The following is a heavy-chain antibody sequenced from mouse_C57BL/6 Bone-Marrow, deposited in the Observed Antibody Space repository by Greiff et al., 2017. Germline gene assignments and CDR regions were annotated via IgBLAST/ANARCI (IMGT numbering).Heavy chain of an antibody. V-gene: IGHV1-52*01. Sequence: QVQLQQPGAELVRPGSSVKLSCKASGYTFTSYWMHWVKQRPIQGLEWIGNIDPSDSETHYNQKFKDKATLTVDQSSSTAYMQLSSLTSEDSAVYYCARRDSNYLDYWGQGTTLTVSS. D-gene: IGHD2-5*01. CDR1: GYTFTSYW. CDR3: ARRDSNYLDY. J-gene: IGHJ2*01. CDR2: IDPSDSET.